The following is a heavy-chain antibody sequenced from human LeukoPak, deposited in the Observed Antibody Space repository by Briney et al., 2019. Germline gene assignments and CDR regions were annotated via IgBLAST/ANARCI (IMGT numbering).Heavy chain of an antibody. V-gene: IGHV4-39*01. D-gene: IGHD5-24*01. Sequence: TSETLSLTCTVSGGSISSSSYYLGWIRQPPGKGLEWIGSIYYSGSTYYNPSLKSRVTISVDTSKNQFSLKLSSVTAADTAVYYCARQGRDGYKVYYMDVWGKGTTVTVSS. CDR2: IYYSGST. J-gene: IGHJ6*03. CDR3: ARQGRDGYKVYYMDV. CDR1: GGSISSSSYY.